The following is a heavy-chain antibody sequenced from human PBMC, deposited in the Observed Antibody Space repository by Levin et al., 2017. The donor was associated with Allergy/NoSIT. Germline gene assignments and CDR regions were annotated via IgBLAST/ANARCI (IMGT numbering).Heavy chain of an antibody. D-gene: IGHD3-10*01. V-gene: IGHV3-7*04. CDR1: GFIFSGYW. Sequence: GGSLRLSCAASGFIFSGYWMAWVRQAPGKGLEWVANIKEDGSQKYYVDSVRGRFTISRDNGKNSVYLQMNSLRVEDTAVYYCARAGTLDIWGQGKMVTVSS. CDR2: IKEDGSQK. CDR3: ARAGTLDI. J-gene: IGHJ3*02.